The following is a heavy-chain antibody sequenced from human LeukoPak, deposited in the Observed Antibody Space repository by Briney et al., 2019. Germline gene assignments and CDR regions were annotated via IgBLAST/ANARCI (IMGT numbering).Heavy chain of an antibody. V-gene: IGHV3-23*01. Sequence: GSLRLSCAASGFTFSSCAMNWVRQAPGKGLEGVSSINGSGANAYYADSAKGRFTISRDNSKNTLYLQMNSLRAEDTAVYYCARDCGGDCRDAFDIWGQGTMVTVSS. D-gene: IGHD2-21*02. CDR1: GFTFSSCA. CDR3: ARDCGGDCRDAFDI. J-gene: IGHJ3*02. CDR2: INGSGANA.